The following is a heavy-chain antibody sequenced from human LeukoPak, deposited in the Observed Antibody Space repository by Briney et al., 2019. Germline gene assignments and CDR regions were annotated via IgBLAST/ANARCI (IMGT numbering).Heavy chain of an antibody. CDR1: GFTFSSYG. V-gene: IGHV3-33*08. D-gene: IGHD6-19*01. J-gene: IGHJ4*02. CDR3: ARDVGGAVGPFDY. Sequence: PGGSLRLSCAASGFTFSSYGMHWVRQAPGKGLEWVAVIWYDGSNKYYADSVKGRFTISRDNSKNTLYLQMNSLRAEDTAVYYCARDVGGAVGPFDYWGQGTLVTVSS. CDR2: IWYDGSNK.